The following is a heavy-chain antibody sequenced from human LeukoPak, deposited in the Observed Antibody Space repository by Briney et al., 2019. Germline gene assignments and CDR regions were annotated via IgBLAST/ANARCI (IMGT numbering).Heavy chain of an antibody. CDR1: GFTFSSYW. J-gene: IGHJ5*02. CDR2: IDGDGSAT. V-gene: IGHV3-74*01. CDR3: ARGNGVIGFDP. D-gene: IGHD2-8*01. Sequence: GGSLRLSCAASGFTFSSYWMHWVRQAPGKGLVWVSRIDGDGSATNYADSVRGRFTISRDNAKNTLYLQMNSLRDEDTAVYYCARGNGVIGFDPWGQGTLVTVSS.